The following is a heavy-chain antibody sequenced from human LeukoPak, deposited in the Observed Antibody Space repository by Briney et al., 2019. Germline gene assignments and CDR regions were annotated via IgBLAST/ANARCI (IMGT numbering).Heavy chain of an antibody. Sequence: SVKVSCKASGGTFSSYAISWVRQAPGQGLEWMGGIIPIFGTANYAQKSQGRVTITADESTSTAYMELSSLRSEDTAVYYCAVRSLYSGYDSGAFDIWGQGTMVTVSS. CDR3: AVRSLYSGYDSGAFDI. V-gene: IGHV1-69*01. D-gene: IGHD5-12*01. CDR1: GGTFSSYA. CDR2: IIPIFGTA. J-gene: IGHJ3*02.